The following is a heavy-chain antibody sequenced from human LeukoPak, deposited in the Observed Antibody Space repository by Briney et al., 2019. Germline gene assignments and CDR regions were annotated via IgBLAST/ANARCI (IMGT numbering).Heavy chain of an antibody. V-gene: IGHV4-34*01. D-gene: IGHD6-13*01. CDR1: GGSFSGYY. CDR3: ARGDGYSSSPLDY. Sequence: KASETLSLTCAVYGGSFSGYYWSWIRQPPGKGLEWIGEINHSGSTNYNPSLKSRVTISVDTSKNQFSLKLSSVTAADTAVYYCARGDGYSSSPLDYWGQGTLVTVSS. CDR2: INHSGST. J-gene: IGHJ4*02.